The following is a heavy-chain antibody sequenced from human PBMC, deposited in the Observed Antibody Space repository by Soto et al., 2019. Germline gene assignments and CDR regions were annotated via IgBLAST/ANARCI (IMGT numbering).Heavy chain of an antibody. Sequence: SETLSLTCTVSGGSISSGGYYWSWIRQHPGKGLEWIGYIYYSGSTYYNPSLKSRVTISVDTSKNQFSLKLSSVTAADTAVYYCARVNEGRWFDPWGQGTLVTVS. CDR3: ARVNEGRWFDP. V-gene: IGHV4-31*03. CDR2: IYYSGST. CDR1: GGSISSGGYY. J-gene: IGHJ5*02.